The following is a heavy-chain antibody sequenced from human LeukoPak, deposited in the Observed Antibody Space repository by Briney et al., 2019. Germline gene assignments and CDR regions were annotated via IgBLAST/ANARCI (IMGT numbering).Heavy chain of an antibody. Sequence: SETLSLTCTVSGGSISSYYWSWIRQPPGKGLEWIGYIYYSGSTNYNPSLKSRVTISVDTSKNQFSLKLSSVTAADTAVYYCARAHSYGDPCYFDYWGQGTLVTVSS. V-gene: IGHV4-59*01. CDR3: ARAHSYGDPCYFDY. J-gene: IGHJ4*02. D-gene: IGHD4-17*01. CDR1: GGSISSYY. CDR2: IYYSGST.